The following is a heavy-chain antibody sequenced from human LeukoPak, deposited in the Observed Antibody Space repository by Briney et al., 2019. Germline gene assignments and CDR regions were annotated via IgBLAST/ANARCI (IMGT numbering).Heavy chain of an antibody. V-gene: IGHV3-33*08. J-gene: IGHJ4*02. CDR2: IWYDGSNK. CDR1: GFTFNSFG. CDR3: ARENSYDSSGYYYDYFDY. Sequence: GGSLRLSCAASGFTFNSFGMHWVRQAPGKGLEWVAVIWYDGSNKYYADSVKGRFTISRDNSKNTLYLQMNSLRAEDTAVYYCARENSYDSSGYYYDYFDYWGQGTLVTVSS. D-gene: IGHD3-22*01.